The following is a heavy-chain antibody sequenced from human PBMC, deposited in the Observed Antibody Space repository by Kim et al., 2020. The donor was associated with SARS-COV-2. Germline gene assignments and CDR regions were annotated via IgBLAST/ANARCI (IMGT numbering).Heavy chain of an antibody. J-gene: IGHJ5*02. CDR3: AREGSGSYNWLDP. V-gene: IGHV1-3*01. D-gene: IGHD3-10*01. Sequence: YSQNFQGRRTIQSDTSASADYMELSSLTSKDTAVYYCAREGSGSYNWLDPWGQGTLVTVSS.